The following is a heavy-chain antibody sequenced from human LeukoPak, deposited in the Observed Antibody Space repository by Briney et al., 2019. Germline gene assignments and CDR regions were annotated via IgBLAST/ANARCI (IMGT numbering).Heavy chain of an antibody. V-gene: IGHV4-39*07. CDR2: IYYSGST. Sequence: SETLSLTCTVSGGSISSSSYYWGWIRQPPGKGLEWIRSIYYSGSTYYNPSLKSRVTISVDTSKNQFSLKLSSVTAADTAVYYCARVRYKGGWFDPWGQGTLVTVSS. D-gene: IGHD1-1*01. CDR1: GGSISSSSYY. J-gene: IGHJ5*02. CDR3: ARVRYKGGWFDP.